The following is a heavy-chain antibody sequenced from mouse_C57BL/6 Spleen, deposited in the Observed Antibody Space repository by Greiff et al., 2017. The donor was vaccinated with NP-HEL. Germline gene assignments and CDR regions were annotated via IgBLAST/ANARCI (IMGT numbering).Heavy chain of an antibody. CDR2: IYPGSGST. D-gene: IGHD4-1*01. CDR1: GYTFTSYW. V-gene: IGHV1-55*01. J-gene: IGHJ4*01. Sequence: QVHVKQPGAELVKPGASVKMSCKASGYTFTSYWITWVKQRPGQGLEWIGDIYPGSGSTNYNEKFKSKATLTVDTSSSTAYMQLSSLTSEDSAVYYCARTPLDYAMDYWGQGTSVTVSS. CDR3: ARTPLDYAMDY.